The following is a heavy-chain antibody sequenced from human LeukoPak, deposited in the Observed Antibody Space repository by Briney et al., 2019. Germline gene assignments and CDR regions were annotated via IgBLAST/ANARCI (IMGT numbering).Heavy chain of an antibody. V-gene: IGHV3-21*01. Sequence: PGGSLRLSCAASGFTFSSYNMNWVRQAPGKGLEWVSSISSGSSYIYYADSLKGRFTISRDNAKNSLYLQMNSLRVEDTAVYYCARVAKYYYGSETYYFFEHWGQGTPVTASS. D-gene: IGHD3-10*01. CDR3: ARVAKYYYGSETYYFFEH. CDR1: GFTFSSYN. J-gene: IGHJ4*02. CDR2: ISSGSSYI.